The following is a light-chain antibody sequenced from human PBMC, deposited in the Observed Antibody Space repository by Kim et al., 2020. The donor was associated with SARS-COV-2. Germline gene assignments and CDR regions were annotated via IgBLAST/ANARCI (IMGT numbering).Light chain of an antibody. J-gene: IGLJ3*02. CDR1: NIGGKC. CDR2: RDC. V-gene: IGLV3-9*01. Sequence: ALGQPARMPCGGNNIGGKCVHWYQQKPGQAPVLVIYRDCSRPSGIPERFSGSNSGNTATLTVSRAQAGDEADYYCQVWDSSAWVFGGGTKLTVL. CDR3: QVWDSSAWV.